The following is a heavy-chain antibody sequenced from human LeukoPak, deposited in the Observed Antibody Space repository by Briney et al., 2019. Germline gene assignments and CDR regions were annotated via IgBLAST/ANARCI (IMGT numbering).Heavy chain of an antibody. CDR3: AGAGYCSRTSCSDAFEI. J-gene: IGHJ3*02. Sequence: ASVKVPCKASGYSFTDYAMHWVRQAPGQRPEWMGWINAGNGNTKYSLNFQGRVTITRDTSASTVYMELSSLRSEDTAVYYCAGAGYCSRTSCSDAFEIWGQGTMVTVSS. CDR1: GYSFTDYA. CDR2: INAGNGNT. D-gene: IGHD2-2*03. V-gene: IGHV1-3*01.